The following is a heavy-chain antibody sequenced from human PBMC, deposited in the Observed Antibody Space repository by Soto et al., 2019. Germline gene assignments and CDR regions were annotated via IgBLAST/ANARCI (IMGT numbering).Heavy chain of an antibody. D-gene: IGHD2-15*01. J-gene: IGHJ6*02. CDR3: PRDLVDATYSEPFIGEYGMDV. V-gene: IGHV3-21*01. CDR1: GFTFSSYS. CDR2: ISSSSSYI. Sequence: EGSLRLSCAASGFTFSSYSMNWVRQAPGKGLEWVSSISSSSSYIYYADSVKGRFTISRDNAKNSLYLQMNSLRAEDTAVYYCPRDLVDATYSEPFIGEYGMDVCGQGSTVTVS.